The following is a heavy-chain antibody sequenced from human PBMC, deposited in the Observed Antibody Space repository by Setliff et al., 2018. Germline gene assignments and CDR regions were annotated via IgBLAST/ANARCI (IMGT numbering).Heavy chain of an antibody. CDR2: ISGSGGST. CDR1: GFTFSSYA. Sequence: LRLSCAASGFTFSSYAMSWVRQAPGKGLEWVSAISGSGGSTYYADSVKGRFTISRDNSKNTLYLQMNSLRAEDTAVYYCARDEDYFDTSGYPDNWGQGTLVTVSS. CDR3: ARDEDYFDTSGYPDN. J-gene: IGHJ4*02. V-gene: IGHV3-23*01. D-gene: IGHD3-22*01.